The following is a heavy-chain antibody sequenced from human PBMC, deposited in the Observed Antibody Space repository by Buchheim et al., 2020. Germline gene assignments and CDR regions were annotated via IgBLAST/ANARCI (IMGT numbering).Heavy chain of an antibody. CDR2: IYYSGST. CDR3: ARAVYDFWSGYLGWFDP. V-gene: IGHV4-31*03. Sequence: QLQLQESGPGLVKPSETLSLTCTVSGGSISSSSYYWNWIRQHPGKGLEWIGYIYYSGSTYYNPSLKSRVTISVDTSKNQFSLKLSSVTAADTAVYYCARAVYDFWSGYLGWFDPWGQGTL. D-gene: IGHD3-3*01. CDR1: GGSISSSSYY. J-gene: IGHJ5*02.